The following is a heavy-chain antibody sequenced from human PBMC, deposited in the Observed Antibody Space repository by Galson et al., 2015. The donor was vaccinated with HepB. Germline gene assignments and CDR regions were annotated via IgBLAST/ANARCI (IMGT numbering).Heavy chain of an antibody. CDR2: IKQDGSEQ. Sequence: SLRLSCAVSGFTFSGYWMRWVRQIPGKGLESVANIKQDGSEQYYVDSVKGRFTISRDNGKNSLYLQMNSLRADGTAVYYCATAVRGRAFDYWGQGTVVTVSS. CDR3: ATAVRGRAFDY. V-gene: IGHV3-7*03. CDR1: GFTFSGYW. J-gene: IGHJ4*02. D-gene: IGHD5-12*01.